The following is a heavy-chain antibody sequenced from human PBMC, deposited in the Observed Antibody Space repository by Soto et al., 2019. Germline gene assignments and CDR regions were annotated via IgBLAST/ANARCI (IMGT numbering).Heavy chain of an antibody. CDR3: ARKRCSTSCPFDP. J-gene: IGHJ5*02. CDR2: ISSSSSTI. Sequence: PGGSLRLSCAASGFTFSSYSMNWVRQAPGKGLEWVSYISSSSSTIYYADSVKGRFTIPRDNAKNSLYLQMNSLRDEDTAVYYCARKRCSTSCPFDPWGQGTLVTVSS. CDR1: GFTFSSYS. V-gene: IGHV3-48*02. D-gene: IGHD2-2*01.